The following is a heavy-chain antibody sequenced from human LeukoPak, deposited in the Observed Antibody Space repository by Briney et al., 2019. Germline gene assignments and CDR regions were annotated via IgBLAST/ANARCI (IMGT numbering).Heavy chain of an antibody. CDR2: ISSSGSTM. D-gene: IGHD5-18*01. CDR3: ARVWDGYSGEDY. J-gene: IGHJ4*02. CDR1: GFTFSNYN. V-gene: IGHV3-48*01. Sequence: GASLRLSCAASGFTFSNYNMIWVRQAPGKGLESVSYISSSGSTMHYADSVRGRFTISRGNAKKSLYLQMNSLRAEDTAVYYCARVWDGYSGEDYWGQGTLVTVSS.